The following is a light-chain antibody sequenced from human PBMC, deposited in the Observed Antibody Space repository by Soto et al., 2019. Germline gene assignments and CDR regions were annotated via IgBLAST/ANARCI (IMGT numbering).Light chain of an antibody. Sequence: DIQMTQSPSSVSASIGDRVTISCRASQGISNDLAWYQQKPGKVPYLLIYAASTSHSGVPSRFRGSGSGTDFTLTISSLQPEDVATYYCQNYNSAPRTFGQGTKVDIK. CDR3: QNYNSAPRT. V-gene: IGKV1-27*01. J-gene: IGKJ1*01. CDR2: AAS. CDR1: QGISND.